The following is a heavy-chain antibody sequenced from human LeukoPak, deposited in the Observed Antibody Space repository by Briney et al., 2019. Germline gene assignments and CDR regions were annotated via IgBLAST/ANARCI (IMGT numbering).Heavy chain of an antibody. D-gene: IGHD2-2*01. Sequence: GGSLRLSCAASGFSFSNFWMHWVRQVPGKGLVWVSRISSDGSDTIYADSVKGRFTMSRDNAKNTLYLQMNSLRAEDTAVYYCARDSVVRYCSSTSCPSDYWGQGTLVTVSS. V-gene: IGHV3-74*01. CDR3: ARDSVVRYCSSTSCPSDY. J-gene: IGHJ4*02. CDR1: GFSFSNFW. CDR2: ISSDGSDT.